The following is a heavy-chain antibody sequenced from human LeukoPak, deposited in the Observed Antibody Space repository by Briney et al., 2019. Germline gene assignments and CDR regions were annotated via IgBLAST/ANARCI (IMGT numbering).Heavy chain of an antibody. V-gene: IGHV5-51*01. CDR3: ARHSRDGYNYPSPFDY. J-gene: IGHJ4*02. CDR2: IYPGDSDT. CDR1: GYSFTSYW. D-gene: IGHD5-24*01. Sequence: GESLKISCKGSGYSFTSYWIGWVRQMPEKGLEWMGIIYPGDSDTRYSPSFQGQVTISADKSISTAYLQWSSLKASDTAMYYCARHSRDGYNYPSPFDYWGQGTLVTVSS.